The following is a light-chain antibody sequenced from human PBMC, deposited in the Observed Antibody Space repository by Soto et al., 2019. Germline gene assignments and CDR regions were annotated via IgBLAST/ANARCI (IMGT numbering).Light chain of an antibody. CDR3: QKHDGVPL. CDR1: QSVLYSSNNQNY. V-gene: IGKV4-1*01. J-gene: IGKJ3*01. CDR2: DAS. Sequence: DIVMTQSPDSLAVSLGERATINCKSSQSVLYSSNNQNYLAWYQQKPGKAPNLLIYDASDLETGVPSRFSGGGSGTFFSFSINSLQPEDIATYYCQKHDGVPLFGPGTKVEIK.